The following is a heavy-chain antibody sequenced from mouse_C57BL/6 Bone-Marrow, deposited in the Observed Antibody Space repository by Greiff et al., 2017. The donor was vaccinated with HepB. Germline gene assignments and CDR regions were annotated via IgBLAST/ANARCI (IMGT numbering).Heavy chain of an antibody. V-gene: IGHV1-4*01. CDR3: ARWRITTDYYAMDY. CDR1: GYTFTSYT. D-gene: IGHD1-2*01. Sequence: QVQLQQSGAELARPGASVKMSCKASGYTFTSYTMHWVKQRPGQGLEWIGYINPSSGYTKYNQKFKDKATLTADKSSSTAYMQLSSLTSEDSAVYYCARWRITTDYYAMDYWGQGTSVTVSS. CDR2: INPSSGYT. J-gene: IGHJ4*01.